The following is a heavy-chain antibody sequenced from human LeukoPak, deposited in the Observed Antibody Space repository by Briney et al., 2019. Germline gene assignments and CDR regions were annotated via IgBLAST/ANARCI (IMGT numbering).Heavy chain of an antibody. J-gene: IGHJ4*02. D-gene: IGHD3-22*01. CDR2: IIPIFGTA. Sequence: GASVTVSCKASGGTFSSYAISWVRQAPGQGLEWMGGIIPIFGTANYAQKFQGRVTITADESTSTAYMELSSLRSEDTAVYYCASVTYYYDSSGYYYTTNYFDYWGQGTLVTVSS. CDR3: ASVTYYYDSSGYYYTTNYFDY. V-gene: IGHV1-69*13. CDR1: GGTFSSYA.